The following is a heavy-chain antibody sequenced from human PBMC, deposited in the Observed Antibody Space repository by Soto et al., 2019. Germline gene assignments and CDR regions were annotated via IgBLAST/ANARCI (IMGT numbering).Heavy chain of an antibody. CDR3: STRLRNRGY. J-gene: IGHJ4*02. CDR1: GFTFSTYE. Sequence: EVQLVESGGGLAQPGGSLRLSCAASGFTFSTYEMNWVRQAPGKGLEWVSSISSSSISIHYADSVKGRVTISRDNAKNSLYLQKNSLRAEDTAVYYCSTRLRNRGYWGQGTLVTVSS. CDR2: ISSSSISI. D-gene: IGHD3-16*01. V-gene: IGHV3-48*03.